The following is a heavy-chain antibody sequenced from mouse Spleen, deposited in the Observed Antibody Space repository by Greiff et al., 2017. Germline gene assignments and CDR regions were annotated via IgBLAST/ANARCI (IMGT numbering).Heavy chain of an antibody. J-gene: IGHJ1*01. Sequence: VQLQQPGAELVMPGASVKLSCKASGYTFTSYWMHWVKQRPGQGLEWIGEIDPSDSYTNYNQKFKGKATLTVDKSSSTAYMQLSSLTSEDSAVYYCARTDGSSFYWYFDVWGAGTTVTVSS. CDR2: IDPSDSYT. V-gene: IGHV1-69*01. D-gene: IGHD1-1*01. CDR3: ARTDGSSFYWYFDV. CDR1: GYTFTSYW.